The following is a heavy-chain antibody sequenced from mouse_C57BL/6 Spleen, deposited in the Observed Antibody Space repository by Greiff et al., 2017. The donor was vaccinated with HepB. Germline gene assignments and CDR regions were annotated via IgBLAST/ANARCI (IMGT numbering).Heavy chain of an antibody. V-gene: IGHV1-53*01. Sequence: VQLQQPGTELVKPGASVKLSCKASGYTFTSYWMTWVKQRPGQGLEWIGNINPSSGGTNYNEKFKSKATLTVDKSSTTAYMQLSSLTSADSAVYYCSRSFYDYGNSFFDVWGQGTTLTVSS. CDR3: SRSFYDYGNSFFDV. CDR2: INPSSGGT. D-gene: IGHD1-1*01. J-gene: IGHJ2*01. CDR1: GYTFTSYW.